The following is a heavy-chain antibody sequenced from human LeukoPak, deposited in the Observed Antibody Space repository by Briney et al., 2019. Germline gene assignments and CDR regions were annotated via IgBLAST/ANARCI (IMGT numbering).Heavy chain of an antibody. CDR3: ARETSQKGAHYMDV. CDR2: IYYSGST. CDR1: GGSISGYY. Sequence: SETLSLTCTVSGGSISGYYWSWIRQPPGKGLEWIGYIYYSGSTNYNPSLNSRVTISVDTSKNQFSLKLSSVTAADTAVYYCARETSQKGAHYMDVWGKGTTVTISS. V-gene: IGHV4-59*01. J-gene: IGHJ6*03. D-gene: IGHD3-16*01.